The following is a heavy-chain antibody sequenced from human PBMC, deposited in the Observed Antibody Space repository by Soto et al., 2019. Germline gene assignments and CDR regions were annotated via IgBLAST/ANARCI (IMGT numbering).Heavy chain of an antibody. D-gene: IGHD2-21*02. CDR3: ARLTKMVTAKWFDP. J-gene: IGHJ5*02. Sequence: WETLSLTCAVSGYSISSAYYWGWIRQPPGEGLEWIGNIHHSGSTYYNPSLKSRVTISVDTSKNQFSLKMNSVTAADTAVYYCARLTKMVTAKWFDPWGQGTLVTVSS. CDR1: GYSISSAYY. CDR2: IHHSGST. V-gene: IGHV4-38-2*01.